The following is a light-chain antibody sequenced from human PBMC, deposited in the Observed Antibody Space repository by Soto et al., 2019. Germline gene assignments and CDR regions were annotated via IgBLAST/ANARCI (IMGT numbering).Light chain of an antibody. CDR2: HAS. V-gene: IGKV3-15*01. Sequence: DIVFTQSPSTLSLSVFDRSTLSSEAGHSVSSYLAGYRQKPGQAPSLLIYHASNRVIGMVASLSGSGSEADVTLITSSLQSQDVAASYHQQYYTCSPITFGRGTRV. J-gene: IGKJ4*02. CDR1: HSVSSY. CDR3: QQYYTCSPIT.